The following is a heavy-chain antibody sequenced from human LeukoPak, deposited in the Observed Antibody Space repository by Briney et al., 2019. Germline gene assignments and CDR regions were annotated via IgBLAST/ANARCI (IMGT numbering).Heavy chain of an antibody. CDR2: INPNSGGT. CDR3: ARTTARFYNWFDP. J-gene: IGHJ5*02. CDR1: GYTLTGYH. D-gene: IGHD1-1*01. Sequence: ASVKVSCKSSGYTLTGYHMHWVRPAPGQGLEWMGWINPNSGGTNYEQKFQGRVTMTRETSISTAYMELSRLRSDDTAVYYCARTTARFYNWFDPWGQGTLVTVSS. V-gene: IGHV1-2*02.